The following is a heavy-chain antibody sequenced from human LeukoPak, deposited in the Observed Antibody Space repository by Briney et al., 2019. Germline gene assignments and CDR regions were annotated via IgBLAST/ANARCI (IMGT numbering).Heavy chain of an antibody. D-gene: IGHD3-22*01. CDR2: ITSSSSYI. Sequence: GGSLRLSCAASGFTFSSYSMNWVRQAPGKGLEWVSFITSSSSYIYYADSVKGRFTISRDNAKNSLYLQMSSLRAEDTAVYYCAREVWRDYYDSSGDFDYWGQGTLVTVSS. J-gene: IGHJ4*02. CDR1: GFTFSSYS. CDR3: AREVWRDYYDSSGDFDY. V-gene: IGHV3-21*01.